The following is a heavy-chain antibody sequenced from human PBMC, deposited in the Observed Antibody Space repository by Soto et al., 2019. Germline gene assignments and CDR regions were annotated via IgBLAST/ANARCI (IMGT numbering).Heavy chain of an antibody. D-gene: IGHD6-13*01. Sequence: QVQLVQSGAEVKKPGASVKVSCKASGYTFTSYGISWVRQAPGQGLEWMGWISAYNGNTNYAQKLQGRVTITTDTSTNTAYIELRSLRSDDTAVYYCARNSSSWYAFDYWGQGTLVTVSS. CDR2: ISAYNGNT. CDR3: ARNSSSWYAFDY. J-gene: IGHJ4*02. CDR1: GYTFTSYG. V-gene: IGHV1-18*01.